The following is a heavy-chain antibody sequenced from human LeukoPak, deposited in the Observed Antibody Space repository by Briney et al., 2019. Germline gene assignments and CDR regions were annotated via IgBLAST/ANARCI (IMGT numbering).Heavy chain of an antibody. D-gene: IGHD1-26*01. J-gene: IGHJ4*02. Sequence: SETLSLTCTVSGGSISSYYWSWIRQPAGKGLEWIGRIYTSGSTNYNPSLESRVTMSIDTSKNQFSLRLSSVTAADTAVYYCARGSAGGELLLWGQGTLVTVSS. V-gene: IGHV4-4*07. CDR2: IYTSGST. CDR3: ARGSAGGELLL. CDR1: GGSISSYY.